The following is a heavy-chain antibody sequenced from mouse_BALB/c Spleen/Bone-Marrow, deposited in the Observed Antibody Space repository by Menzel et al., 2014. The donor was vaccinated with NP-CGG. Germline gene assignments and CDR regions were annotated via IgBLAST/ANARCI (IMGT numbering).Heavy chain of an antibody. CDR1: GFTFSTFG. CDR2: ISSGSTAI. Sequence: EVKVVESGGGLVQPGGSRKLSCAASGFTFSTFGMHWVRQAPEKGLEWVAYISSGSTAIFYADTLKGRFTISRDNPENTLYLKRTRLRSEDTAMYYCARGGNWDDFDDWGAGTTVTVSS. CDR3: ARGGNWDDFDD. J-gene: IGHJ1*01. D-gene: IGHD4-1*01. V-gene: IGHV5-17*02.